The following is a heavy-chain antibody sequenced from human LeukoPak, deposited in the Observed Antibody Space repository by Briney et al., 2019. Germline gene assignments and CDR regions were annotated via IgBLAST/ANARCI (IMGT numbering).Heavy chain of an antibody. D-gene: IGHD2-21*02. V-gene: IGHV3-21*01. CDR3: ARVRVVTDNYDAFDI. CDR2: ISSSSSYI. CDR1: GFTFSCYS. Sequence: GGSLRLSCAASGFTFSCYSMNWVRQAPGKGLEWVSFISSSSSYIYYADSVKGRFTISRDNAKKSVYLQMNSLRAEDTAVYYCARVRVVTDNYDAFDIWGQGIMVTVSS. J-gene: IGHJ3*02.